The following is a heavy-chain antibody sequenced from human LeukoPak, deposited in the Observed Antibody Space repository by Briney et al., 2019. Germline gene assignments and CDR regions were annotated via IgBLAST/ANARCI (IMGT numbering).Heavy chain of an antibody. V-gene: IGHV1-46*01. CDR1: GGTFSSYA. CDR3: ARGTIRFLEWSSVDY. D-gene: IGHD3-3*01. CDR2: INPSGGST. J-gene: IGHJ4*02. Sequence: GASVKVSCKASGGTFSSYAISWVRQAPGQGLEWMGIINPSGGSTSYAQKFQARVTMTRDTSTSTVYMELSSLRSEDTAVYYCARGTIRFLEWSSVDYWGQGTLVTVSS.